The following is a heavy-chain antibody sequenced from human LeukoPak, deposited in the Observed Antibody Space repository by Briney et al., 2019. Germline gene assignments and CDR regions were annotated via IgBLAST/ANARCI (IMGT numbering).Heavy chain of an antibody. D-gene: IGHD5-12*01. CDR3: ARDRRRRIVATGGVGAFDI. J-gene: IGHJ3*02. CDR1: GGTFSSYA. Sequence: GASGKVSCKASGGTFSSYAISWVRQAPGQGLEWMGGIIPIFGTANYAQKFQGRVTITADKSTSTAYMELSSLRSEDTAVYYCARDRRRRIVATGGVGAFDIWGQGTMVTVSS. CDR2: IIPIFGTA. V-gene: IGHV1-69*06.